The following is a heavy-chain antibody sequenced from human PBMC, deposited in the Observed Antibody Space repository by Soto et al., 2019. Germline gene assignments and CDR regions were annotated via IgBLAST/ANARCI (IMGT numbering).Heavy chain of an antibody. CDR3: ARDGPIQQLGQSYQF. CDR1: GFAFTVFW. V-gene: IGHV3-7*01. Sequence: EVQLVESGGALVQPGGSLRLSCAASGFAFTVFWMSWVRRVPGKGLEWLANINQGGSETYYVDSVKGRFTISRDNAANLVYLEMNSLRAEDTAVYYCARDGPIQQLGQSYQFWGQGTLVTVSS. D-gene: IGHD4-4*01. CDR2: INQGGSET. J-gene: IGHJ1*01.